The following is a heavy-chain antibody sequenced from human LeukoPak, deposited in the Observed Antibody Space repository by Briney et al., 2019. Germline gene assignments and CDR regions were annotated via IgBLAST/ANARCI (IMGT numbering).Heavy chain of an antibody. J-gene: IGHJ4*02. Sequence: ASVKVPCKASGYTFTSYGISWVRQAPGQGLEWMGWISAYNGNTNYAQKLRGRVTMTTDTSTSTAYMELRSLRSDDTAVYYCARGSPPRVYYDRSGYYSYYFDYWGQGTLVTVSS. V-gene: IGHV1-18*01. CDR2: ISAYNGNT. D-gene: IGHD3-22*01. CDR1: GYTFTSYG. CDR3: ARGSPPRVYYDRSGYYSYYFDY.